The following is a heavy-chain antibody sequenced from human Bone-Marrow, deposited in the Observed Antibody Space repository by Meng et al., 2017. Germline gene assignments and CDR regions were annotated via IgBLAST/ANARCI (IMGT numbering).Heavy chain of an antibody. CDR1: GFTVSSTY. D-gene: IGHD5-24*01. Sequence: GGSLRLSCAASGFTVSSTYMSWVRQAPGKGLEWVSVFYRGGDIYYADSVRGRFTISRDNSQNTLYLQMNSLRPAGTAVYYCVGADGYNFFDYWGQGTLVTVSS. V-gene: IGHV3-66*02. CDR3: VGADGYNFFDY. CDR2: FYRGGDI. J-gene: IGHJ4*02.